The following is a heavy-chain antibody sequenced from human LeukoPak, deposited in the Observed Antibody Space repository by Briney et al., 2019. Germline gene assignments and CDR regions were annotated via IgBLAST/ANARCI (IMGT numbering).Heavy chain of an antibody. D-gene: IGHD3-3*01. V-gene: IGHV4-34*01. J-gene: IGHJ4*02. CDR2: INHSGST. CDR3: ARGWGYDFWSGYANLDYFDY. Sequence: SETLSLTCAVYGGSFSGYYWSWIRQPPGKGLEWIGEINHSGSTNYNPSLKSRVTISVDRSKNQFSLKLSSVTAADTAVYYCARGWGYDFWSGYANLDYFDYWGQGTLVTVSS. CDR1: GGSFSGYY.